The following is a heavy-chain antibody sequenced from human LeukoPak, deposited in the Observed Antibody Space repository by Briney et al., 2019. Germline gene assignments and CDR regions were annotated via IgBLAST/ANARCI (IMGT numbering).Heavy chain of an antibody. V-gene: IGHV4-59*12. CDR2: IYYSGST. CDR3: ARDRAAAGIDY. J-gene: IGHJ4*02. CDR1: GASITSYY. Sequence: SETLSLTCTVSGASITSYYWSWIRQPPGKGLEWIGYIYYSGSTTYKPSLKSRVTISVDTSKNQFSLKLSSVTAADTAVYYCARDRAAAGIDYWGQGTLVTVSS. D-gene: IGHD6-13*01.